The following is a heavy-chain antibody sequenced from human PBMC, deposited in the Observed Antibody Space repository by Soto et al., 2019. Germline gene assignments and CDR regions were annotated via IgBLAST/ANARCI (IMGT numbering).Heavy chain of an antibody. J-gene: IGHJ4*02. CDR1: GFTFDDYA. V-gene: IGHV3-9*01. CDR2: ISWNSGSI. Sequence: EVQLVESGGGLVQPGRSLRLSCAASGFTFDDYAMHWVRQAPGKGLEWVSGISWNSGSIGYADSVKGRFTISRDNAKNSLYLQMNSLRAEDTALYYCAKDIGEYQLRCLDYWGQGTLVTVSS. CDR3: AKDIGEYQLRCLDY. D-gene: IGHD2-2*01.